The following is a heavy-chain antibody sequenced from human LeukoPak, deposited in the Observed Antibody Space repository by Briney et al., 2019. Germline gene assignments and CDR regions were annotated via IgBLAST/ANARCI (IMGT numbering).Heavy chain of an antibody. D-gene: IGHD5-12*01. J-gene: IGHJ4*02. V-gene: IGHV1-2*02. CDR1: GYTFTGYY. CDR2: INLNSGGT. Sequence: ASVKVSCKASGYTFTGYYMHWVRQAPGQGLEWMGWINLNSGGTNYAQKFQGRVAMTRDTSISTAYMELSRLRSDDTAVYYCASGGANSGYDWSYWGQGTLVTVSS. CDR3: ASGGANSGYDWSY.